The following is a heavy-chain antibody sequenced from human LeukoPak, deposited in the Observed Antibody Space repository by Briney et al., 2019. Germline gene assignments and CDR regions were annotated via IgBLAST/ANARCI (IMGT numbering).Heavy chain of an antibody. CDR3: ARATMVRGAS. CDR2: ISSSGSTI. Sequence: PGGSLRLSCAASGFTFSSYEMNWVRQAPGKGLEWVSYISSSGSTIYYADSVKGRFTISRDNAKNSLYLQMSSLRAEDTAVYYCARATMVRGASWGQGTLVTVSS. D-gene: IGHD3-10*01. V-gene: IGHV3-48*03. J-gene: IGHJ5*02. CDR1: GFTFSSYE.